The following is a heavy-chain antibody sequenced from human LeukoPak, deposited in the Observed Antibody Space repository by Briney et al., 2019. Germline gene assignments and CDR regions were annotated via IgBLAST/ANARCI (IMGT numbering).Heavy chain of an antibody. CDR3: AKARLYYYDSSGYFDY. CDR1: GFTFSSYA. J-gene: IGHJ4*02. D-gene: IGHD3-22*01. CDR2: ISGSGGST. Sequence: PGWSLRLSCAASGFTFSSYAMSWVRQAPGKGLEWVSAISGSGGSTYYADSVKGRFTISRDNSKNTLYLQMNSLRAEDTAVYYCAKARLYYYDSSGYFDYWGQGTLVTVSS. V-gene: IGHV3-23*01.